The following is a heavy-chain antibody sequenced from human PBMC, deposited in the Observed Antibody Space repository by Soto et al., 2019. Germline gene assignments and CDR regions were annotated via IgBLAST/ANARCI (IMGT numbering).Heavy chain of an antibody. V-gene: IGHV3-23*01. CDR2: ISGSGGST. Sequence: GGSLRLSCAASGFTFSSYGMHWVRQAPGKGLEWVSAISGSGGSTYYADSVKGRFTISRDNSKNTLYLQMNSLRAEDMAVYYCAIGGVIFYAYWGQGTLVTVSS. CDR3: AIGGVIFYAY. J-gene: IGHJ4*02. D-gene: IGHD3-16*01. CDR1: GFTFSSYG.